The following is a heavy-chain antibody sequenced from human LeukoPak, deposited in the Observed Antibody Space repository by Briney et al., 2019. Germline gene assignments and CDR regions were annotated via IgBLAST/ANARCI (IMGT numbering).Heavy chain of an antibody. V-gene: IGHV4-4*07. D-gene: IGHD3-10*01. CDR2: IYTSGST. Sequence: SETLTLSCTVSGGSISRYYWSWIRQPAGKGLEWIGRIYTSGSTNYNPSLKSRVTMSVDTSKNQFSLKLSSVTAADTAVYYCAIERPYYYGSGPSRDAFDIWGQGTMVSVSS. CDR3: AIERPYYYGSGPSRDAFDI. J-gene: IGHJ3*02. CDR1: GGSISRYY.